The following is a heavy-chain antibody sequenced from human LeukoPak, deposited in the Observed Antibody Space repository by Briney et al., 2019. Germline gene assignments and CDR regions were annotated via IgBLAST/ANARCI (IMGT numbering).Heavy chain of an antibody. CDR1: GGSISSGGYY. V-gene: IGHV4-31*03. CDR3: AREGFGAFGWFDP. Sequence: SQTLSLTCTVSGGSISSGGYYWSWIRQHPGKGLEWIGYIYYSGSTYYNPSLKSRVTISVDTSKNQFSLKLSSVTAADTAVYYCAREGFGAFGWFDPWGQGTLVTVSS. D-gene: IGHD3-10*01. J-gene: IGHJ5*02. CDR2: IYYSGST.